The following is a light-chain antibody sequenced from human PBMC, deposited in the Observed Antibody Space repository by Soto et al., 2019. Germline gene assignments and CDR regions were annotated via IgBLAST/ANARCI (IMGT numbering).Light chain of an antibody. CDR1: QSVSSSY. V-gene: IGKV3-20*01. CDR2: GAS. J-gene: IGKJ4*01. Sequence: EIVLTQSPGTLSLSPGERATLSCRASQSVSSSYLAWYQQKPGQAPRLLIYGASSRATGIPDRFSGSGSGTDFTLTISRLEPDDFAVYYCQQYGSSPTFGGGTKFEIK. CDR3: QQYGSSPT.